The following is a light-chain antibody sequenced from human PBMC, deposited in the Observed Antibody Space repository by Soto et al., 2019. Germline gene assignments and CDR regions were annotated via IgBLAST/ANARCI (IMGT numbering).Light chain of an antibody. CDR3: QQGYSTPWT. CDR1: QSISSY. Sequence: DSQLTQSPSTLSPSGGDRATRSCRASQSISSYLAWYQQKPGKAPQLLIYDASTLQSGVPSRFSGSGSGTEFTLTISSLQPDDFATYYCQQGYSTPWTFGQGTKVDIK. J-gene: IGKJ1*01. CDR2: DAS. V-gene: IGKV1-9*01.